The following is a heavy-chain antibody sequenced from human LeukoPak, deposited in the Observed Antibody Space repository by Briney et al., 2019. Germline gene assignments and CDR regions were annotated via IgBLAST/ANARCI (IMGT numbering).Heavy chain of an antibody. D-gene: IGHD2-2*03. CDR3: ANRAHLDIVVVPADTRGPLNFDY. Sequence: PGGSLRLSCAASGFTFSSYAMSWVRQAPGKGLKWVSAISGSGGSTYYADSVKGRFTISRDNSKNTLYLQMNSLRAEDTAVYYCANRAHLDIVVVPADTRGPLNFDYWGQGTLVTVSS. CDR2: ISGSGGST. J-gene: IGHJ4*02. V-gene: IGHV3-23*01. CDR1: GFTFSSYA.